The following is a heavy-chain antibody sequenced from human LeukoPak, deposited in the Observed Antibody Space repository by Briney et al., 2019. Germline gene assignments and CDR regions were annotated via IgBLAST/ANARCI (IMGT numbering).Heavy chain of an antibody. CDR1: GFTVSNNY. CDR3: AKDERRHCGGDCRGGPRDY. J-gene: IGHJ4*02. V-gene: IGHV3-66*01. Sequence: GGSLRLSCAASGFTVSNNYMTWVRQAPGKGLEWVSLIYSGGSTYYADSVKGRFTISRDNSKNTVYLQMNSLRAEDAAVYYCAKDERRHCGGDCRGGPRDYWGQGTLVTVSS. CDR2: IYSGGST. D-gene: IGHD2-21*01.